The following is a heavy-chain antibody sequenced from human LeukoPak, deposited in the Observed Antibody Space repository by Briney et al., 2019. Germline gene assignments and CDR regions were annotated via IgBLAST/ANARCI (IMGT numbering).Heavy chain of an antibody. CDR3: AKDRVAVAGIGY. CDR2: ISYDGSNK. V-gene: IGHV3-30*18. CDR1: GFTFSSYG. J-gene: IGHJ4*02. D-gene: IGHD6-19*01. Sequence: GRSLRLSCAASGFTFSSYGMHWVRQAPGKGLEWVAVISYDGSNKYYADSVKGRFTISRDNSKNTLYLQMNSLRAEDTAVYYCAKDRVAVAGIGYWGQGTLVTVSS.